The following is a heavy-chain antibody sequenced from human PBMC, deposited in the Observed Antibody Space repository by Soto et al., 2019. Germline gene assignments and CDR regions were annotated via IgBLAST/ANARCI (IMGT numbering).Heavy chain of an antibody. CDR2: IIPTFVTA. Sequence: QVQLVQSGAEVKKPGSSVKVSCKASGGTFSSYAISWVRQAPGQGLEWMGGIIPTFVTANYAQKFQGRVTITADKSTSTAYRELSSLRSEDTAVYYCARAQGVRYSSGWYGGEYYFDYWGQGTLVTVSS. CDR1: GGTFSSYA. CDR3: ARAQGVRYSSGWYGGEYYFDY. V-gene: IGHV1-69*06. J-gene: IGHJ4*02. D-gene: IGHD6-19*01.